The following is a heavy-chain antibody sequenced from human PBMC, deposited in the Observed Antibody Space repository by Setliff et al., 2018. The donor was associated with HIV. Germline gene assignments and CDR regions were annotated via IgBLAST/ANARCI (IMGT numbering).Heavy chain of an antibody. CDR2: ITSDSSVK. V-gene: IGHV3-48*04. J-gene: IGHJ5*01. D-gene: IGHD3-10*01. CDR1: RFIFSNYW. Sequence: GGSLRLSCAASRFIFSNYWMNWVRQAPGKGLEWISYITSDSSVKYYADSVKGRFTISRDNAGRSLYLQMNSLKVEDTAVYYCTAGHYGPNPWGQGTPVTVSS. CDR3: TAGHYGPNP.